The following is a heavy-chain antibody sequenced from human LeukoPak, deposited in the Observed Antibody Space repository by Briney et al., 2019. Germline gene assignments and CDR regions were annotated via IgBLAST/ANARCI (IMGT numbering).Heavy chain of an antibody. V-gene: IGHV1-18*01. CDR1: GYTFSRYA. D-gene: IGHD3-9*01. CDR3: ARGGYCDILTGYATADVFDI. CDR2: ISVHNGNT. Sequence: ASVKVSCKASGYTFSRYAISWVRQAPGQGPEWMGRISVHNGNTNYAQKLQGRVTLTTDTSTSTSYMELRSLRSDDTAVYYCARGGYCDILTGYATADVFDIWGQGTMVTVSP. J-gene: IGHJ3*02.